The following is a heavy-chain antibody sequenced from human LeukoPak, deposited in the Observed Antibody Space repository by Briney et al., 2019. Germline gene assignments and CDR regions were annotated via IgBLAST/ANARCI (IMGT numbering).Heavy chain of an antibody. CDR2: ISYDGSNK. Sequence: PGGSLRLSCAASGFTFSSYTMHWVRQAPGKGLDWVAVISYDGSNKYYADSVKGRFTISRDNSKNTMYMQMNSLRAEDTAVYYCAKGPYYGSGTYFDYWGQGTLVTVSS. V-gene: IGHV3-30*04. CDR1: GFTFSSYT. CDR3: AKGPYYGSGTYFDY. J-gene: IGHJ4*02. D-gene: IGHD3-10*01.